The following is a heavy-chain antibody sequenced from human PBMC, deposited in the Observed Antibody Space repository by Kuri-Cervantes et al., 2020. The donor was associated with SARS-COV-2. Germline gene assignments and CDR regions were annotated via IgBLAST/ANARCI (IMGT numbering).Heavy chain of an antibody. Sequence: GGSMRLSCAASGFTFADYGMSWVRQAPGKGLEWVSGINWNGGSTGYADSVKGRFTISRDNAKNSLYLQMNSLRAEDTALYYCARGSSWAPDAFDIWGQGTMVTVSS. J-gene: IGHJ3*02. V-gene: IGHV3-20*04. CDR2: INWNGGST. CDR3: ARGSSWAPDAFDI. D-gene: IGHD6-13*01. CDR1: GFTFADYG.